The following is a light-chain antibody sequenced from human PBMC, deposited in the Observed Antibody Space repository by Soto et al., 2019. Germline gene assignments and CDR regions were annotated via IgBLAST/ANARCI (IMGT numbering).Light chain of an antibody. CDR1: QSVSRD. CDR3: QQYVSSPWA. V-gene: IGKV3-15*01. Sequence: VRTQSPANLSGSPGSSATPPCRASQSVSRDLAWYQQKPGQAPRLLIYGASTRAAGIPARFSGSGAGTEFTLTSSSLQSEDFAVYYCQQYVSSPWAFGQGTKVDI. CDR2: GAS. J-gene: IGKJ1*01.